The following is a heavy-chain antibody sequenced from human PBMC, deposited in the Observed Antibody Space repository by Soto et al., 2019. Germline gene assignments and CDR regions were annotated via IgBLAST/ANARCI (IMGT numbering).Heavy chain of an antibody. J-gene: IGHJ3*02. CDR3: ARGANYDSSESAFDI. V-gene: IGHV4-4*02. D-gene: IGHD3-22*01. CDR2: IYHSGST. Sequence: SETLSLTCAVSGGSISSSNWWSWVRQPPGKGLEWIGEIYHSGSTNYNPSLKSRVTISVDKSKNQFSLKLSSVTAADTAVYYCARGANYDSSESAFDIWGQGAMVTVSS. CDR1: GGSISSSNW.